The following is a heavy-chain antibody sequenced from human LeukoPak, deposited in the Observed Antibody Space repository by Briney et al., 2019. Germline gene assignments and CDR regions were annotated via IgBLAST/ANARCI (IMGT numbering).Heavy chain of an antibody. Sequence: PGGSLRLSCAASGFTFSSYAMNWVRRAPGKGLEWVSTISGTGGSTYYPDSVKGRFTISRDTSKNTLYLQMNSLRAEDTAVYYCAKGLSSGDYGLHYWGQGTLSPSPQ. CDR2: ISGTGGST. V-gene: IGHV3-23*01. CDR3: AKGLSSGDYGLHY. J-gene: IGHJ4*02. D-gene: IGHD4-17*01. CDR1: GFTFSSYA.